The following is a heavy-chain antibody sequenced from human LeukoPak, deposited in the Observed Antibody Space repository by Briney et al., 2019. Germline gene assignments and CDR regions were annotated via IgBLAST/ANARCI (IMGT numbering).Heavy chain of an antibody. V-gene: IGHV4-30-4*08. CDR1: GGSISSGDYY. J-gene: IGHJ4*02. Sequence: PSQTLSLTCTVSGGSISSGDYYWSWIRQPPGKGLEWIGYIYYSGSTYYNPSLKSRITISVDTSKNQFSLKLSSVTAADTAVYYCARDAYSSGWSTDYWGQGTLVTVSS. CDR2: IYYSGST. CDR3: ARDAYSSGWSTDY. D-gene: IGHD6-19*01.